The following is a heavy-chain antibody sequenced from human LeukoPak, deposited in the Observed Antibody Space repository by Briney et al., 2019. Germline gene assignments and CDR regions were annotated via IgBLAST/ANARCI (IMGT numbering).Heavy chain of an antibody. J-gene: IGHJ6*03. V-gene: IGHV3-30*02. CDR1: GFSFSSYG. CDR3: AKLSYSLRVAYMDV. D-gene: IGHD1-26*01. CDR2: IRYDGSNK. Sequence: GGSLRLSCAASGFSFSSYGMHWVRQAPGKGLEWVAFIRYDGSNKYYADSVKGRFTISRDNSKNTLYLQMNSLRAEDTAVYYCAKLSYSLRVAYMDVWGKGTTVTVSS.